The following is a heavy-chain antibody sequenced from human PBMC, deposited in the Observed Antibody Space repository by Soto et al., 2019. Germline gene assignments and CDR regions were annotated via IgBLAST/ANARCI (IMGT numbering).Heavy chain of an antibody. D-gene: IGHD5-18*01. V-gene: IGHV4-59*01. CDR1: GGSISSYY. CDR3: ARAGDRDTAMVYYYYGMDV. Sequence: SETLSLTCFVSGGSISSYYWSWIRQPPGKGLEWIGYVYYSGSTNCNPSLKSRVTISVDTSKNQFSLKLSSVTAADTAVYYCARAGDRDTAMVYYYYGMDVWGKGTTVTLSS. J-gene: IGHJ6*04. CDR2: VYYSGST.